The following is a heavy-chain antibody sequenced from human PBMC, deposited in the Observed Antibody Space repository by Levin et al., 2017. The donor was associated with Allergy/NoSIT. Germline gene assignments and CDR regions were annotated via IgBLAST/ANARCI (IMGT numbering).Heavy chain of an antibody. CDR2: IKTNTGNP. CDR1: GYRFPSYP. Sequence: DSVKGDGKASGYRFPSYPINWVRQAPGQGREGRGWIKTNTGNPTYAQGFTGRFVFSVDTSVRTAYLEIRSLKSDDTAVYYCARGGAAAGMNEYWGQGTLVTVSS. CDR3: ARGGAAAGMNEY. D-gene: IGHD6-13*01. V-gene: IGHV7-4-1*01. J-gene: IGHJ4*02.